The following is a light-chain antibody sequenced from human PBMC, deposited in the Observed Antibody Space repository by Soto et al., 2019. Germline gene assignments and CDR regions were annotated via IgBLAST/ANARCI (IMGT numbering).Light chain of an antibody. J-gene: IGLJ1*01. V-gene: IGLV1-44*01. CDR3: AAWDAGLFGYL. CDR2: SDN. Sequence: QSVLTQPPSASGTPGQRVTISCSGSSSNIGSNTVSWYQQLPGTAPKLLIYSDNQRPSGVPDRFSGSKSGTSASLAISGLKAEDAADFFGAAWDAGLFGYLFGTGP. CDR1: SSNIGSNT.